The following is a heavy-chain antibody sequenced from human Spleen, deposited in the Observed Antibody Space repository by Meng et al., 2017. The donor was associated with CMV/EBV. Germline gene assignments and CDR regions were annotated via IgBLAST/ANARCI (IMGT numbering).Heavy chain of an antibody. V-gene: IGHV1-46*01. Sequence: ASVKVSCKASGYTFTSYYMHWVRQAPGQGLEWMGIINPSGGSTSYAQKFQGRVTMTRDTSTSTVYMELSSLRSEDTAVYYCARLFYSTSLGRYYYGLDDWGHGTTVTVSS. J-gene: IGHJ6*02. CDR2: INPSGGST. D-gene: IGHD6-13*01. CDR1: GYTFTSYY. CDR3: ARLFYSTSLGRYYYGLDD.